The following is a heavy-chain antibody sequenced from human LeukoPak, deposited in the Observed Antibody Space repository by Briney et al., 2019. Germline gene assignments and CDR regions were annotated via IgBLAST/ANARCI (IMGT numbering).Heavy chain of an antibody. Sequence: SETLSLTCTVPGGSISSYYWSWIRQPPGRGLEWIGYIYYSGSTNYNASLKSRVTISVDTSKNQFSLKLSSVTTADTAVYYCARAVASAGPFDYWGQGTLVTVSS. J-gene: IGHJ4*02. CDR3: ARAVASAGPFDY. CDR2: IYYSGST. D-gene: IGHD6-13*01. V-gene: IGHV4-59*01. CDR1: GGSISSYY.